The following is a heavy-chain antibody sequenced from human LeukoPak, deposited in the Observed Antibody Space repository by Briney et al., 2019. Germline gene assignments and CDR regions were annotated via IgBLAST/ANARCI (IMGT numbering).Heavy chain of an antibody. V-gene: IGHV4-39*07. CDR1: GGSISSSSYY. J-gene: IGHJ4*02. CDR3: ARLLGKYFDDY. CDR2: IYYSGST. Sequence: PSETLSLTCTVSGGSISSSSYYWGWIRQPPGKGLEWIGSIYYSGSTYYNPSLKSRVTISVDTSKNQFSLKLSSVTAADTAVYYCARLLGKYFDDYWGQGTLVTVSS. D-gene: IGHD3-9*01.